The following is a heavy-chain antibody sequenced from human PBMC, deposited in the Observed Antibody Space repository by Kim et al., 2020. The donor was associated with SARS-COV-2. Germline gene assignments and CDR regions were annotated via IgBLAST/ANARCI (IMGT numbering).Heavy chain of an antibody. J-gene: IGHJ5*02. CDR2: IYYSGST. CDR3: ARAGGRVKVAATINWFDP. V-gene: IGHV4-59*01. CDR1: GGSISSYY. D-gene: IGHD2-15*01. Sequence: SETLSLTCTVSGGSISSYYWSWIRQPPGKGLEWIGYIYYSGSTNYNPSLKSRVTISVDTSKNQFSLTLSSVTAADTAVYYCARAGGRVKVAATINWFDPWGQGTQVTVSS.